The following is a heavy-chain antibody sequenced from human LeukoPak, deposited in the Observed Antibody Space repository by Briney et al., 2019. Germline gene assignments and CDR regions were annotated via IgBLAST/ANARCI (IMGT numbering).Heavy chain of an antibody. D-gene: IGHD2-21*02. CDR1: GFTVSSNC. CDR2: FYSGGET. V-gene: IGHV3-53*05. J-gene: IGHJ4*02. CDR3: ARGGGAYCGDDCRRTIDH. Sequence: PGGSLRLSCVVSGFTVSSNCMSWVRQAPGKGLEWVSVFYSGGETYYADSVKGRFTVSRDTSKNTLFLQMDSLRAEDTAVYYCARGGGAYCGDDCRRTIDHWGQGTLVTVSS.